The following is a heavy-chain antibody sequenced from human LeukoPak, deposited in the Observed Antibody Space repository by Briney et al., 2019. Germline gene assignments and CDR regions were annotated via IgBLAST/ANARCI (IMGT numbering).Heavy chain of an antibody. J-gene: IGHJ4*02. Sequence: PGGSLRLSCVASGFTFSNYWMHWVRQAPGKGLEWVANIKQDGSEKYYVDSVKGRFTISRDNAKNSLYLQMNSLRAEDAAVYYCGRDMDYYDSRDRFDYWGQGTLVTVSS. CDR3: GRDMDYYDSRDRFDY. CDR1: GFTFSNYW. CDR2: IKQDGSEK. D-gene: IGHD3-22*01. V-gene: IGHV3-7*01.